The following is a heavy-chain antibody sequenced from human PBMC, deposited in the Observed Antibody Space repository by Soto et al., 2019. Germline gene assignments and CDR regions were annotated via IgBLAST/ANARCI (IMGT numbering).Heavy chain of an antibody. CDR2: IIPIFGTA. Sequence: SVKVSCKASGGTFSSYAISWVRQAPGQGLEWMGGIIPIFGTANYAQKFQGRVTITADESTSTACMELSSLRSEDTAVYYCARQPAYSNYYYYGMGVWGQGTTVTVSS. J-gene: IGHJ6*02. V-gene: IGHV1-69*13. CDR1: GGTFSSYA. CDR3: ARQPAYSNYYYYGMGV. D-gene: IGHD4-4*01.